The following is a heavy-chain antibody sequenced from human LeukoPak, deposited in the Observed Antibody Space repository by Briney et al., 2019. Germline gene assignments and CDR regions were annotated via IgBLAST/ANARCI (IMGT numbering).Heavy chain of an antibody. Sequence: GGSLRLSCAASGFTFDDYAMHWVRQAPGKGLEWVSGISWNSGSIGYADSVKGRFTISRDNAKNSLYLQMNSLRAEDTALYYCAKDQGSSGWYYYCGMDVWGQGTTVTVSS. V-gene: IGHV3-9*01. CDR3: AKDQGSSGWYYYCGMDV. D-gene: IGHD6-19*01. CDR2: ISWNSGSI. CDR1: GFTFDDYA. J-gene: IGHJ6*02.